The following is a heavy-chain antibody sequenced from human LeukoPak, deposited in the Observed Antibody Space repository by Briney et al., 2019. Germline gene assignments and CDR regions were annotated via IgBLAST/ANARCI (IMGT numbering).Heavy chain of an antibody. CDR1: GGSISSSSYY. V-gene: IGHV4-39*01. CDR3: VRLLLYYYDSSGYYHDAFDI. CDR2: IDYSGST. D-gene: IGHD3-22*01. J-gene: IGHJ3*02. Sequence: PSETLSLTCTVSGGSISSSSYYWGWIRQPPGTGLEWIGSIDYSGSTYYNPSLKSRVTISVDTSKNQFSLKLSSVTAADTAVYYCVRLLLYYYDSSGYYHDAFDIWGLGTMVTVSS.